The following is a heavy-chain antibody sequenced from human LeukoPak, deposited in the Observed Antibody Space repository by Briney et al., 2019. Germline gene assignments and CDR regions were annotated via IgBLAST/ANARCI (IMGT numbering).Heavy chain of an antibody. CDR1: GGSMSSYY. CDR3: ARGARAGYNLEPFDY. J-gene: IGHJ4*02. Sequence: PSETLSLTCTVSGGSMSSYYWSWIRQPPGKGLEWIGYIYYSGGTKYNPSLKSRVTISVDTSKNQFPLKLSSVTAADTAVYYCARGARAGYNLEPFDYWGQGTLVTVSS. V-gene: IGHV4-59*08. D-gene: IGHD5-24*01. CDR2: IYYSGGT.